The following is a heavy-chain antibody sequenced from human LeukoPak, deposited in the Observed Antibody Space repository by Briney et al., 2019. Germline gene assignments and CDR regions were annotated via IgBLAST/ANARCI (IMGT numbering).Heavy chain of an antibody. V-gene: IGHV4-61*01. D-gene: IGHD3-3*01. J-gene: IGHJ3*02. Sequence: PSQTLSLTCTVSGGSISSGSYYWSWIRQPPGKGLEWIGYIYYSGSTNYNPSLKSRVTISVDTSKNQFSLKLSSVTAADTAVYYCARDVGLRFLEGQAFDIWGQGTMVTVSS. CDR3: ARDVGLRFLEGQAFDI. CDR1: GGSISSGSYY. CDR2: IYYSGST.